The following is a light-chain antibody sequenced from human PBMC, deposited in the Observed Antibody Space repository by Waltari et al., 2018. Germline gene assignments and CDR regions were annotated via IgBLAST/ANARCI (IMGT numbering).Light chain of an antibody. J-gene: IGLJ2*01. V-gene: IGLV2-14*01. CDR3: SSYTSRTTLI. CDR2: EVS. Sequence: QSALTQPASVSGSPGQSITISCTGTSSDVGAYKYVSWYQQHPDKAPTLMIYEVSNRPAGVSDRVSGAKSGNTASLTISGLQAEDEADDYCSSYTSRTTLIFGGGTKLTVL. CDR1: SSDVGAYKY.